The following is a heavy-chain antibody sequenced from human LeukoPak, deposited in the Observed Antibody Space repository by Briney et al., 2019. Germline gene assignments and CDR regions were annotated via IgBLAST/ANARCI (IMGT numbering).Heavy chain of an antibody. D-gene: IGHD6-13*01. V-gene: IGHV3-64*01. CDR3: AGGSSWYRGIDY. CDR1: GXTFSSYA. Sequence: PGGSLRLSCAASGXTFSSYAMYWVRQAPGKGLEYVSAISTNGGSTYYANSVKGRFTISRDNSKNTLYLQMGSLRAEDMAVYYCAGGSSWYRGIDYWGQGTLVTVSS. J-gene: IGHJ4*02. CDR2: ISTNGGST.